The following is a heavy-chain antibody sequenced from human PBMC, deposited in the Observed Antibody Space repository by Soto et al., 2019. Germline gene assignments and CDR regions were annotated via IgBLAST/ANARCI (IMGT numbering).Heavy chain of an antibody. CDR2: IYHSGSA. CDR1: GYSISSGHY. D-gene: IGHD3-22*01. V-gene: IGHV4-38-2*01. J-gene: IGHJ4*02. CDR3: ASGRITPIVAYYFDY. Sequence: SETLSLTCAVSGYSISSGHYWGWIRQPPGKGLEWIGSIYHSGSAYYNPSLKSRVTISVDTSKNQFSLKLSSVTAADTAVYYCASGRITPIVAYYFDYWGEGTLVTVSS.